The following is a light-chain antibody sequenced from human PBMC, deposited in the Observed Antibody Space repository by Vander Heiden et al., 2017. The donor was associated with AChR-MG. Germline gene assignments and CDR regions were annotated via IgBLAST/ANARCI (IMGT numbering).Light chain of an antibody. CDR2: DNN. CDR3: ATWNDSLNEYV. Sequence: QSVLTQPPSASGTPGQRVTIFCSGSSSNIARHTVTWYQKVPGAAPKLLIYDNNQRPSGVPDRFSASKSGTSASLAISGLQSEDEADYYCATWNDSLNEYVFGTGTKVTVL. CDR1: SSNIARHT. J-gene: IGLJ1*01. V-gene: IGLV1-44*01.